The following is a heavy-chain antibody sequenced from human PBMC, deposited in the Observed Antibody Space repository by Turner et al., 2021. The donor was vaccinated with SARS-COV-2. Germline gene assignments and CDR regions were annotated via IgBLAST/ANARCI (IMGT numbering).Heavy chain of an antibody. V-gene: IGHV3-33*01. J-gene: IGHJ4*02. CDR3: ARDGGYSGYAYFDY. CDR1: GFTFSSYG. D-gene: IGHD5-12*01. CDR2: IWYDGSNK. Sequence: QVQLVESGGGVVQPGRSLRLCCAASGFTFSSYGMHWVRQAPGKGLEWVAVIWYDGSNKYYADSVKGRFTISRDNSKNTLYLQMNSLRAEDTAVYYCARDGGYSGYAYFDYWGQGTLVTVSS.